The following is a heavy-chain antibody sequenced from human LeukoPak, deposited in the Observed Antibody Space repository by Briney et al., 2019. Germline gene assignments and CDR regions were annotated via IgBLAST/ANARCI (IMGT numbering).Heavy chain of an antibody. D-gene: IGHD1-26*01. J-gene: IGHJ4*02. CDR3: VRDLGGRSGY. V-gene: IGHV3-74*01. CDR2: INEDGSTT. CDR1: GFTFSSNW. Sequence: PGGSLRLSCAASGFTFSSNWMHWVRQAPGKRLVWVSRINEDGSTTNYADSVKGRSTIFRDNAKNTLYLQMNSLRAEDTAVYYCVRDLGGRSGYWGQGTLVTVSS.